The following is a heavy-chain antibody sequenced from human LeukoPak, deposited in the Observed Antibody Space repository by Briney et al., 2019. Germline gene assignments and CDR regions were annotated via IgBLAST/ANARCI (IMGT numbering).Heavy chain of an antibody. CDR2: ISTYSGNR. D-gene: IGHD3-10*01. CDR3: ARVYSSGNYCGY. V-gene: IGHV1-18*04. J-gene: IGHJ4*02. CDR1: GYTFTGYY. Sequence: ASVKVSCKASGYTFTGYYMHWVRQAPGQGLEWIGWISTYSGNRNFAQKFQGRVTMTTDTSTNTAYMELGSLRSDDAAVYYCARVYSSGNYCGYWGQGTLVTVSS.